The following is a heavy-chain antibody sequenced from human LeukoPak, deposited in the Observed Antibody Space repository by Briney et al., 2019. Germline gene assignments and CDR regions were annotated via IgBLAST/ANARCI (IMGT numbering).Heavy chain of an antibody. CDR3: ARASSSGYYFDY. CDR2: IYASGST. D-gene: IGHD3-22*01. V-gene: IGHV4-4*07. CDR1: SGSFSSYY. J-gene: IGHJ4*02. Sequence: SEILSLTCTVSSGSFSSYYWNWIRQPAEKGLEWIGRIYASGSTNYNPSLKSRVTMSVDTSKNHFSLKLSSVTAADTAVYYCARASSSGYYFDYWGQGTLVTVSS.